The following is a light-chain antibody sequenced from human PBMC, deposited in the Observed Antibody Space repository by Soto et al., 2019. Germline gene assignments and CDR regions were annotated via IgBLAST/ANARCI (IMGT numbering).Light chain of an antibody. CDR2: NTD. CDR3: MLYMGNDIVV. J-gene: IGLJ2*01. V-gene: IGLV8-61*01. Sequence: QTVVTQEPSFSVSPGGTVTLTCGLTSGSVSTSYYPSWYQQTPGQAPRTLIYNTDTRSSGVPDRFSGSILENKAALTITGAQAEDESDYYCMLYMGNDIVVLGGGTKLTVL. CDR1: SGSVSTSYY.